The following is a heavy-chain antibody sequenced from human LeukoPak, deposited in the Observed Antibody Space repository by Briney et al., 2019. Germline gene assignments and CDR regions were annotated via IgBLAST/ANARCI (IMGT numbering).Heavy chain of an antibody. CDR3: AREPSGSGGYDY. CDR1: GFTFSGYY. CDR2: ISPNSGGT. D-gene: IGHD3-10*01. J-gene: IGHJ4*02. Sequence: ASVKVSCKASGFTFSGYYMHWVRQAPGQGREWMAWISPNSGGTNYVQKFQGSVPVTSDTSISTDYMEISGLTSDDTALYYCAREPSGSGGYDYWGQGTLVTVSS. V-gene: IGHV1-2*02.